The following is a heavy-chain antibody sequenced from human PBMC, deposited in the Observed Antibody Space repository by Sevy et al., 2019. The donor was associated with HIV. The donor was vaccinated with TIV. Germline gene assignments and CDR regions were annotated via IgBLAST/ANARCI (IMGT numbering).Heavy chain of an antibody. D-gene: IGHD2-15*01. CDR1: GFTFADAW. J-gene: IGHJ1*01. CDR3: TTDAGVIPCYAVQH. Sequence: GGSLRLSCAASGFTFADAWMTWVRQAPGKGLEWVGRIKSKADGGTADYAAPVKARFTISRDDSKNTLSLQMNSLQTEGTAVYYCTTDAGVIPCYAVQHWGQGSLVIVSS. V-gene: IGHV3-15*01. CDR2: IKSKADGGTA.